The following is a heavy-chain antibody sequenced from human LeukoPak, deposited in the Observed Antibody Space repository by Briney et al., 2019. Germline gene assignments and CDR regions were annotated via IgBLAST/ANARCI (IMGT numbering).Heavy chain of an antibody. CDR2: ISSSGSTI. V-gene: IGHV3-11*01. CDR1: GFTFSDYY. CDR3: ARVPVTIFGVVIWGSPYGMDV. J-gene: IGHJ6*02. D-gene: IGHD3-3*01. Sequence: PGGSLRLSCAASGFTFSDYYMSWIRQAPGKGLEWVSYISSSGSTIYYADSVKGRFTISRDNAKNSLYLQMNSLGAEDTAVYYCARVPVTIFGVVIWGSPYGMDVWGQGTTVTVSS.